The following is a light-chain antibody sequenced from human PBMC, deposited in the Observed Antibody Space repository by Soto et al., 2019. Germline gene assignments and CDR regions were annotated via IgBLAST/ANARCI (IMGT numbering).Light chain of an antibody. CDR3: QHYDSLPIT. CDR2: GAS. V-gene: IGKV3-20*01. Sequence: EIVLTQSPGILSLSPGERATLSCRASQSVSNDFLAWYQQKPGQAPRLLIYGASSRATGIPDRFSGSGSGTDFTLTISRLEPEDFAVFYCQHYDSLPITFGQGTRLEIK. J-gene: IGKJ5*01. CDR1: QSVSNDF.